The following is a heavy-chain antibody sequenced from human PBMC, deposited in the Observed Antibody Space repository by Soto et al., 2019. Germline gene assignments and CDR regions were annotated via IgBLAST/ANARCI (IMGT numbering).Heavy chain of an antibody. CDR1: GYTFSNYG. CDR2: ISLYSDGT. D-gene: IGHD2-2*01. CDR3: ARIVPGAEAWFGP. J-gene: IGHJ5*02. V-gene: IGHV1-18*01. Sequence: ASVKVSCKTSGYTFSNYGITWVRQAPGQPLEWLGWISLYSDGTNYAQRFQGRVSMTTDTSTTTAYMELRSLRSDDTAVYYCARIVPGAEAWFGPWGQGTLVTVSS.